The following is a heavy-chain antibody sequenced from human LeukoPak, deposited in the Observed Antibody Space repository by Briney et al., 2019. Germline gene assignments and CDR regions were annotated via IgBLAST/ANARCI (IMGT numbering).Heavy chain of an antibody. D-gene: IGHD6-19*01. J-gene: IGHJ4*02. CDR1: GFTVSSNY. CDR2: ISSSSSYI. Sequence: PGGSLRLSCAASGFTVSSNYMSWVRQAPGKGLEWVSSISSSSSYIYYADSVKGRFTISRDNAKNSLYLQMNSLRAEDTAVYYCARDKQWLLDYWGQGTLVTVSS. CDR3: ARDKQWLLDY. V-gene: IGHV3-21*01.